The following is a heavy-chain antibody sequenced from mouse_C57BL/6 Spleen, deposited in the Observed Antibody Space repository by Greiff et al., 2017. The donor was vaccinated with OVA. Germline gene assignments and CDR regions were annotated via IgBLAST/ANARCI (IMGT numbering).Heavy chain of an antibody. J-gene: IGHJ1*03. V-gene: IGHV1-55*01. D-gene: IGHD2-5*01. CDR2: IYPGSGST. CDR3: AYYSNSHWYFDV. CDR1: GYTFTSYW. Sequence: VQLQQPGAELVKPGASVKMSCKASGYTFTSYWITWVKQRPGQGLEWIGDIYPGSGSTNYNEKFKSKATLTVDTSSSTAYMQLSSLTSEDSAVYCCAYYSNSHWYFDVWGTGTTVTVSS.